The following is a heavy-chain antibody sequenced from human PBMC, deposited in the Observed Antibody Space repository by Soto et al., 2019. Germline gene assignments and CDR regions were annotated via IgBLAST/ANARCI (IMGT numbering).Heavy chain of an antibody. CDR3: ARAVGNYVPSAYYVGGFYSCDY. D-gene: IGHD3-22*01. CDR1: GGSISNYY. V-gene: IGHV4-59*01. Sequence: PSETLSLTCAVSGGSISNYYWSWIRQPPGKGLEWIGYISGSGSTNYKSSLKSRVTLSVGTSKNQFFLELTSVTAADTGVYYCARAVGNYVPSAYYVGGFYSCDYWGQGTLVTVSS. J-gene: IGHJ4*02. CDR2: ISGSGST.